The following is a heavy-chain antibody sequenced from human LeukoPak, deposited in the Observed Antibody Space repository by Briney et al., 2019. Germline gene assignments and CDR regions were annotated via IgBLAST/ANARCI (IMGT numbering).Heavy chain of an antibody. J-gene: IGHJ4*02. CDR3: ARVSLTMIFNY. D-gene: IGHD3-22*01. CDR2: ILYGGST. Sequence: PSETLSHTCTVSGDSVSSSSYYWSWIRQPPGKGLEWIGYILYGGSTCYTPSLKSRVTISVDTSKNQVSLKLSSVTAADTAVYYCARVSLTMIFNYWGQGTLVTVSS. CDR1: GDSVSSSSYY. V-gene: IGHV4-61*01.